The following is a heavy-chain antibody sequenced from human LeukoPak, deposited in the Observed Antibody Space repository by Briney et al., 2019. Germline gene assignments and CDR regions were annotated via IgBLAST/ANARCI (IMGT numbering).Heavy chain of an antibody. D-gene: IGHD1-14*01. V-gene: IGHV3-7*01. J-gene: IGHJ3*01. Sequence: GGCLRLSCAAPVFTSNSYLMSSVRQAPGRGLEWVANIKKDGSEESYLDSVKGRFTVSRDNAKNSLFLQMNSLRGEDTAVYYCARSNPNRNALDLWGQGTMVTISS. CDR1: VFTSNSYL. CDR2: IKKDGSEE. CDR3: ARSNPNRNALDL.